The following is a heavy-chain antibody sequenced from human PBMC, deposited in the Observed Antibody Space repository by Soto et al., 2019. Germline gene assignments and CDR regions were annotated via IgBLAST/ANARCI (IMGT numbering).Heavy chain of an antibody. CDR2: IYYSGSA. CDR1: GGSISSGGYY. V-gene: IGHV4-31*03. CDR3: ARDSGWFGELLSPGAFDI. J-gene: IGHJ3*02. D-gene: IGHD3-10*01. Sequence: QVQLQESGPGLVKPSQTLSLTCTVSGGSISSGGYYWSWIRQHPGKGLEWIGYIYYSGSAYHNPSLKSRVTISVDTSKNQFSLKLSSVTAADTAVYYCARDSGWFGELLSPGAFDIWGQGTMVTVSS.